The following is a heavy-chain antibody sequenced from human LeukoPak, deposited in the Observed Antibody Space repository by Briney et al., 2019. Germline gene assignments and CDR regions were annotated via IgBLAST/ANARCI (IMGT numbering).Heavy chain of an antibody. V-gene: IGHV3-23*01. CDR1: GFTFSSYA. CDR2: IGSGSDT. Sequence: QTGGSLRLSCAASGFTFSSYAMSWVRQAPGKGLQWVSTIGSGSDTHYADSVKGRFTISRDNSKNTLYLQMNSLRAEDTALYYCAKYGSVGAVRYFDSWGQGTLVTVSS. J-gene: IGHJ4*02. D-gene: IGHD4/OR15-4a*01. CDR3: AKYGSVGAVRYFDS.